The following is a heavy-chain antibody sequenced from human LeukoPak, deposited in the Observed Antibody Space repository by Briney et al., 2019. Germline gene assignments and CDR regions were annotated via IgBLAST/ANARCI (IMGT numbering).Heavy chain of an antibody. CDR2: INWNGATI. Sequence: GGSLRLSCAASGFTFDDYAMSWVRHAPGKGLEWVSSINWNGATIGYADSVEGRFTISRDNAKNSLYLQMNSLRAEDTAVYYCARDQADILTGYYKPGAFDYWGQGTLVTVSS. J-gene: IGHJ4*02. D-gene: IGHD3-9*01. CDR1: GFTFDDYA. CDR3: ARDQADILTGYYKPGAFDY. V-gene: IGHV3-20*04.